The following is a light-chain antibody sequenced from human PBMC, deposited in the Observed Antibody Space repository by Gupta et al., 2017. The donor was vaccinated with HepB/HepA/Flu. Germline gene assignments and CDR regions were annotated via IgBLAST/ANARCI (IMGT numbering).Light chain of an antibody. Sequence: QSALTQPRPVSGSPGQSVTISCTGTSRDVGGYNYVSWYQQHPGKAPKLIVYDVSKRPAGGPDRFSCSQSFTTAALTLSGIQAEDGGDYYCCAYAGSLVVFGGGTKLTVL. J-gene: IGLJ2*01. CDR1: SRDVGGYNY. CDR3: CAYAGSLVV. CDR2: DVS. V-gene: IGLV2-11*01.